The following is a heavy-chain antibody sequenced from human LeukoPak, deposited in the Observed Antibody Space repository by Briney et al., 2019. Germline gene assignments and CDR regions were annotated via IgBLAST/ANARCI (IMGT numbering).Heavy chain of an antibody. CDR1: GGSISSGSYY. CDR2: IYHSGST. D-gene: IGHD3-3*01. Sequence: SETLSLTCTVSGGSISSGSYYWSWIRQPPGKGLEWIGSIYHSGSTYYNPSLKSRVTISVDTSKNQFSLKLSSVTAADTAVYYCAREPYYDFWSGYSAFDYWGQGTLVTVSS. CDR3: AREPYYDFWSGYSAFDY. V-gene: IGHV4-39*07. J-gene: IGHJ4*02.